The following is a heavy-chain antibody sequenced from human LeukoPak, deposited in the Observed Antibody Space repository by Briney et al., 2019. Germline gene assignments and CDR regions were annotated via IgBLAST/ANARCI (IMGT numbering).Heavy chain of an antibody. D-gene: IGHD4-17*01. CDR3: ARGAYGDYDS. CDR1: AFTFSSYA. V-gene: IGHV3-23*01. CDR2: SAGADST. Sequence: GGSLRLSCAASAFTFSSYAMSWVRQAPGKGLVWVSASAGADSTYYADSVQGRFTISRDNSKNTLYLQMSGLRAEDTAVYFCARGAYGDYDSWGQGTLVTVSS. J-gene: IGHJ5*01.